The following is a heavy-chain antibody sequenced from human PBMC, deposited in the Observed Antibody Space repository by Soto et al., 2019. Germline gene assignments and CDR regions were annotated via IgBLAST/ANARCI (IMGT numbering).Heavy chain of an antibody. V-gene: IGHV3-9*01. CDR3: AKGLVPAAMSWFDR. J-gene: IGHJ5*02. Sequence: EVQLLESGGGLVQPGRSLRLSCAASGFTFDDYAMHWVRLAQGKGLEWVSGIRWNSGSIGYAVSVKGRFTISRDNAKNCLYLQMNSLRAEDTALYYCAKGLVPAAMSWFDRWGQGTLVTVSS. D-gene: IGHD2-2*01. CDR2: IRWNSGSI. CDR1: GFTFDDYA.